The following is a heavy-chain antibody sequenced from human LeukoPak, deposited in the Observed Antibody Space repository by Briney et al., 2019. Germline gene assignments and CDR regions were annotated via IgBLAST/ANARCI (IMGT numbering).Heavy chain of an antibody. D-gene: IGHD3-16*01. CDR3: ARVAYDLYYYHMDV. CDR1: GGSISDYY. V-gene: IGHV4-59*01. J-gene: IGHJ6*03. Sequence: SETLSLTCTVSGGSISDYYWTWIRQPPGKGLEWIGHIYYSGNTIYNPSLKSRVTISVDTSKNQFSLKLTSVTTADTAVYYCARVAYDLYYYHMDVWGTGTTVTVSS. CDR2: IYYSGNT.